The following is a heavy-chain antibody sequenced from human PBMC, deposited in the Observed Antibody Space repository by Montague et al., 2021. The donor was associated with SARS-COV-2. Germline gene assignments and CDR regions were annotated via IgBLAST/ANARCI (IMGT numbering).Heavy chain of an antibody. J-gene: IGHJ6*02. D-gene: IGHD3-22*01. CDR2: NYYSGST. CDR3: ARDIRIPMLIVIQGYGMDV. Sequence: SDTLSLTCTVSGGSISGSSSYWGWIRQPPGMGLEWIGSNYYSGSTYHNPSLKSRITISVDTSKNQFSLRLTSVTAADTAVYYCARDIRIPMLIVIQGYGMDVWGQGTTVTVSS. V-gene: IGHV4-39*07. CDR1: GGSISGSSSY.